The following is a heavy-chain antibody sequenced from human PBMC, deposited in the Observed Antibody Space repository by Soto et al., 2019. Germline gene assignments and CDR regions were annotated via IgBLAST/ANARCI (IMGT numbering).Heavy chain of an antibody. D-gene: IGHD2-2*01. CDR1: GGSLRNFF. V-gene: IGHV4-59*01. CDR3: VRTFPPAPRVVLSHNWFVP. CDR2: IYSSGKT. Sequence: PSETLSLTCTVSGGSLRNFFWSWIRQPPGKGLEWIGHIYSSGKTDYNPFLETRVTMSIDTSMNQISLKLNSVTAADTAVYFCVRTFPPAPRVVLSHNWFVPWGPGTLVTVSS. J-gene: IGHJ5*02.